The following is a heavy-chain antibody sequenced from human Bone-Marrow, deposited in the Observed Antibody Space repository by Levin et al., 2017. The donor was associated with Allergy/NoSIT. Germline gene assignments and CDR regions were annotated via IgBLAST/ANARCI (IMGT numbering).Heavy chain of an antibody. D-gene: IGHD3-9*01. Sequence: SETLSLTCAVSGDSFRSGNWWSWIRQPPGKGLEWIGEISGTGTPNYNPSLKSRVIITLDKSTNHFSLNLNSVTAADSAVYYCVKTGLWCVDYWGQGVLVTVSS. CDR1: GDSFRSGNW. J-gene: IGHJ4*02. V-gene: IGHV4-4*02. CDR3: VKTGLWCVDY. CDR2: ISGTGTP.